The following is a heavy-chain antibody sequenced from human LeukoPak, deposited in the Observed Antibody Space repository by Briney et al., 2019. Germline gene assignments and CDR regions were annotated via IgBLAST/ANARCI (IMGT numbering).Heavy chain of an antibody. D-gene: IGHD1-14*01. CDR2: ISSSSSYI. CDR1: GFTFSSYS. Sequence: GGSLRLSCAASGFTFSSYSMNWVRQAPGNGLEWVSSISSSSSYIYYADSVKGRFTISRDNAKNSLYLQMNSLRAEDTAVYYCAREATGGFRGEHYFDYWGQGTLVTVSS. J-gene: IGHJ4*02. V-gene: IGHV3-21*01. CDR3: AREATGGFRGEHYFDY.